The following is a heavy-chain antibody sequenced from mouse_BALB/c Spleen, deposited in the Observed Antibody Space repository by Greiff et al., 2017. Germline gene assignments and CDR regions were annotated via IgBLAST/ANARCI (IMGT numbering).Heavy chain of an antibody. CDR3: ARAGAMDY. CDR1: GYSFTSYD. Sequence: VQLQQSGAELVKPGASVKLSCKASGYSFTSYDIHWVRQRPEQGLEWIGWIFPCYGSTKYNVKFKGKATLTTDKSSSTAYMQLNRLTSEDSAVYYCARAGAMDYWGQGTLVTVSA. V-gene: IGHV1S56*01. J-gene: IGHJ3*01. CDR2: IFPCYGST.